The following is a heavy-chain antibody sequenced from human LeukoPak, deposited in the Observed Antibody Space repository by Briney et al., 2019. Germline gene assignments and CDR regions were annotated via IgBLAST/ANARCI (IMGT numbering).Heavy chain of an antibody. V-gene: IGHV3-21*01. CDR2: ISSSSSYI. CDR1: GFTFSSYS. J-gene: IGHJ6*02. D-gene: IGHD3-3*01. CDR3: ARDTVPAYYDFWSGYYTGAGYYYYGMDV. Sequence: GGSLRLSCAASGFTFSSYSMNWVRQAPGKGLEWVSSISSSSSYIYYADSVKGRFTISRDNAKNSLYLQMNSLRAEDTAVYYCARDTVPAYYDFWSGYYTGAGYYYYGMDVWGQGTTATVSS.